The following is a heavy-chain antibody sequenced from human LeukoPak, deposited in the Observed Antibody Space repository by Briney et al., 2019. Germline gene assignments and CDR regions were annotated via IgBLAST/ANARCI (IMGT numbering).Heavy chain of an antibody. V-gene: IGHV3-30*18. D-gene: IGHD3-10*01. Sequence: TWGSLTLSCAASGFTFSSYGRHWVRQPPGKGLEWVGVISYDGSNNYYADSVKGRFTISRDNSKYTLYLKMISLRAEDVAVYYCAKDHYYGSGSYYKPPVLDYWGQGTLVTVSS. CDR1: GFTFSSYG. CDR3: AKDHYYGSGSYYKPPVLDY. J-gene: IGHJ4*02. CDR2: ISYDGSNN.